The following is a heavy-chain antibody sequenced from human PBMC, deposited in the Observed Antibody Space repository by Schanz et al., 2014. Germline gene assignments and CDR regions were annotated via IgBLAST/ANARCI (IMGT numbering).Heavy chain of an antibody. J-gene: IGHJ4*02. CDR3: AGAFDSSGYYFDY. D-gene: IGHD3-22*01. CDR1: GYTFSSYG. V-gene: IGHV1-46*03. Sequence: QVQLVQSEAEVKKPGASVKVSCKTSGYTFSSYGITWVRQAPGQRLEWMGIVNPSVRGTHFAREFQCRVTVTSDTSTSTVYMELSGLRSEDTAVYYCAGAFDSSGYYFDYWGQGTLVTVSS. CDR2: VNPSVRGT.